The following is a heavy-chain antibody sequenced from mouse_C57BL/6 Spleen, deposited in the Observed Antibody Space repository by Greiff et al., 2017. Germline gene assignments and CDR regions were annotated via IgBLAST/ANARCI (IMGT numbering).Heavy chain of an antibody. CDR3: AKNYYGSKGFAY. J-gene: IGHJ3*01. Sequence: EVKLMESGGDLVKPGGSLKLSCAASGFTFSIYGMSWVRQTPDKRLEWVASISSGGSYTYYTDRVKGRFTISRDNAKNTQYLKMSSLKSEDTAMYCCAKNYYGSKGFAYWGQGTLVTVSA. V-gene: IGHV5-6*01. CDR1: GFTFSIYG. D-gene: IGHD1-1*01. CDR2: ISSGGSYT.